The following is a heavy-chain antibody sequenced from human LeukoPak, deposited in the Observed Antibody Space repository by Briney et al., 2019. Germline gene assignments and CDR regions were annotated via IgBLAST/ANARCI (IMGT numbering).Heavy chain of an antibody. CDR3: ARLSCSGGSCYGPRFPRHY. Sequence: GESLNISCKGSGYSFTSSRIGWVRQMPGKGLEWMGIIYTGDSDTRYSPSFQGQVTISADKSISTAYLQARSPQASDTAMYYCARLSCSGGSCYGPRFPRHYWGQGTVVTVSS. V-gene: IGHV5-51*01. CDR1: GYSFTSSR. CDR2: IYTGDSDT. J-gene: IGHJ4*02. D-gene: IGHD2-15*01.